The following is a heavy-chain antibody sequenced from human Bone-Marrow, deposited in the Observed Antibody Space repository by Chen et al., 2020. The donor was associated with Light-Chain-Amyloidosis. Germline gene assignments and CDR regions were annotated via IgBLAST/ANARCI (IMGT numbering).Heavy chain of an antibody. J-gene: IGHJ4*02. Sequence: QVQLGQSDAEVKKPGSSVKVSCLASGGTVTGYAFIWVRQAPGQGLQGMGGIIPILNSSDYARKFQGRVTITADESSNTVYMNLNSLTSDDTAVYYCATDSPSTDGRKTPAFDNWGQGTLVIVSS. V-gene: IGHV1-69*01. D-gene: IGHD1-1*01. CDR1: GGTVTGYA. CDR2: IIPILNSS. CDR3: ATDSPSTDGRKTPAFDN.